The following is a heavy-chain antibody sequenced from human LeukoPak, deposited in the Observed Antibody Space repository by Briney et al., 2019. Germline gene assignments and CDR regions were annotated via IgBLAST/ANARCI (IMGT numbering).Heavy chain of an antibody. J-gene: IGHJ3*02. CDR2: IKLDGSEK. Sequence: GGSLRLSCGASGLPFKTYWMSWVRQAPGNGLEWVANIKLDGSEKYYVDSVKGRFTISRDNAKNSLSLLMNILGAEDAAVYYCARISPPSGYDWDFDIWGQGTTVTVSS. CDR3: ARISPPSGYDWDFDI. V-gene: IGHV3-7*03. D-gene: IGHD5-12*01. CDR1: GLPFKTYW.